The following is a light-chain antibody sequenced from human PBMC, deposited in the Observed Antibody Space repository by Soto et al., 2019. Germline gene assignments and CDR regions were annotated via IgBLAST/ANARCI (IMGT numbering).Light chain of an antibody. Sequence: DIVLTQTPLSLSVMPGQPASISCRSSQSLLYSDGKTYLCWYLQKPGQPPHLLIYEVSNRFSGVPDRFSGSGSATDFTLKISRVEPEDVGVYYCMQSIQPPLTFGGGTKVEIK. CDR2: EVS. J-gene: IGKJ4*01. V-gene: IGKV2D-29*01. CDR3: MQSIQPPLT. CDR1: QSLLYSDGKTY.